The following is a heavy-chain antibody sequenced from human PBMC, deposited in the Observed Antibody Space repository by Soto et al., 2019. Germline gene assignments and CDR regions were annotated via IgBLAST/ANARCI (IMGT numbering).Heavy chain of an antibody. Sequence: GESLKISCAASGFTFSSYWMSWVRQAPGKGLEWVANIKQDGSEKYYVDSVKGRFTISRDNAKNSLYLQMNSLRAEDTAVYYCARDGVATSRHYYYYGMDVWGQGTTVTVSS. J-gene: IGHJ6*02. CDR2: IKQDGSEK. D-gene: IGHD5-12*01. CDR3: ARDGVATSRHYYYYGMDV. CDR1: GFTFSSYW. V-gene: IGHV3-7*01.